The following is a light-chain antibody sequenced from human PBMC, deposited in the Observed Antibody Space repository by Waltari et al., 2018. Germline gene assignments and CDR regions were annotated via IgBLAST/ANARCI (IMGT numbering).Light chain of an antibody. CDR1: SGSIPTTSY. CDR2: KAS. J-gene: IGLJ3*02. CDR3: ALYMGSGIWV. V-gene: IGLV8-61*01. Sequence: QTVVTQEPSLSVSPGGTVTLTCALSSGSIPTTSYATWYQQSPGQAPRTILYKASSGSSRVPERFSGSILENKAALTITGAEADDESDYYCALYMGSGIWVFGGVTKLTVL.